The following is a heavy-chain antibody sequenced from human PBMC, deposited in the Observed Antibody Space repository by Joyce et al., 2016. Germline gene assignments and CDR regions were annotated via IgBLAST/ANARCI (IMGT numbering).Heavy chain of an antibody. Sequence: QVQLQESGPGLVKPSQTLSLTCSVSGDSISSGSYYWSWLRQPAGKGLEWIGLIYKRGFTNYSPSLKSRVTISLDTSKNQFSLKLNSVTAADTAVYYCARDRSPSGGYDLGGWFDPWGQGTLVTVSS. D-gene: IGHD5-12*01. CDR2: IYKRGFT. V-gene: IGHV4-61*02. CDR3: ARDRSPSGGYDLGGWFDP. J-gene: IGHJ5*02. CDR1: GDSISSGSYY.